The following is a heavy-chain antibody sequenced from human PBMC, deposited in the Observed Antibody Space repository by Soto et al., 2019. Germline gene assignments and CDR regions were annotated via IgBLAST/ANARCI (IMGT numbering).Heavy chain of an antibody. V-gene: IGHV4-39*02. CDR3: ASVVVGATRQSGSDH. J-gene: IGHJ4*02. CDR2: IHSSGGT. D-gene: IGHD2-15*01. Sequence: QLQESGPGLVKPSETLSLTCTVSLGSVNTADYFWAWIRQSPGKGLEFIGSIHSSGGTFYSPSLKSRVSISIDKSKNHFSLRLTSVTAGDTAVYFCASVVVGATRQSGSDHWGQGTLVTVS. CDR1: LGSVNTADYF.